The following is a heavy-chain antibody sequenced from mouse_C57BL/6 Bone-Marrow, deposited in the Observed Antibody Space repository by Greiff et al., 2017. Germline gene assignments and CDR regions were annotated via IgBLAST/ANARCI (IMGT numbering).Heavy chain of an antibody. CDR1: GFTFSSYA. CDR3: ARDKDYHYYAMDY. J-gene: IGHJ4*01. D-gene: IGHD5-5*01. Sequence: DVQLQESGGGLVKPGGSLKLSCAASGFTFSSYAMSWVRQTPEKRLEWVATISDGGSYTYYPDNVKGRFTISRDNAKNNLYLQMSHLKFEDTAMYYCARDKDYHYYAMDYWGQGASVTVSS. V-gene: IGHV5-4*01. CDR2: ISDGGSYT.